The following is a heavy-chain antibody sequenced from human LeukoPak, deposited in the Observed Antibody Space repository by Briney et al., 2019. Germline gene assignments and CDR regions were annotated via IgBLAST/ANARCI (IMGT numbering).Heavy chain of an antibody. CDR1: GGTFSSYA. D-gene: IGHD3-22*01. V-gene: IGHV1-69*04. CDR2: IIPILGIA. J-gene: IGHJ4*02. Sequence: SVKVSCKASGGTFSSYAISWVRQAPGQGLEWMGRIIPILGIANYAQKFQGRVTITADESTSTAYMELSSLRSEDTAVYYCARTSPIYDSSGYYDDYWGQGTLVTVSS. CDR3: ARTSPIYDSSGYYDDY.